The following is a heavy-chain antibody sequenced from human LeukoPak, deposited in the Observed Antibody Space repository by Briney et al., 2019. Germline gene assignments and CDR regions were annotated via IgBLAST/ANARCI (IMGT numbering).Heavy chain of an antibody. V-gene: IGHV3-48*01. CDR2: ISSSSSTI. J-gene: IGHJ4*02. CDR3: ARDGSYYDFWSGYQDDY. CDR1: GFTFSSYS. Sequence: QTGGSLGLSCAASGFTFSSYSMNWVRQAPGKGLEWVSYISSSSSTIYYADSVKGRFTISRDNAKNSLYLQMNSLRAEDTAVYYCARDGSYYDFWSGYQDDYWGQGTLVTVSS. D-gene: IGHD3-3*01.